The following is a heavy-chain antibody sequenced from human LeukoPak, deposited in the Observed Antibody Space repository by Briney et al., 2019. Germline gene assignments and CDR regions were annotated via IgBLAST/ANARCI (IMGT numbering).Heavy chain of an antibody. D-gene: IGHD3-3*01. CDR2: IKQDGSEK. CDR3: ARVYDFWGGYYRDY. CDR1: GFTFRSYW. Sequence: GGSLRLSCAASGFTFRSYWMSWVRQAPGKGLEWVANIKQDGSEKYYVDSVKGRFTASRDNAKNTLYLQMNSLRAEDTAVYYCARVYDFWGGYYRDYWGQGTLVTVSS. J-gene: IGHJ4*02. V-gene: IGHV3-7*04.